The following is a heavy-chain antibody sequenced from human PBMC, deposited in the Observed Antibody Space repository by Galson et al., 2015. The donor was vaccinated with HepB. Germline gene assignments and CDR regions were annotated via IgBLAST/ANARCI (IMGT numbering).Heavy chain of an antibody. J-gene: IGHJ4*02. D-gene: IGHD6-13*01. CDR3: ARASLAAAGKGRVLDY. CDR1: GDSVSSNSAA. Sequence: CAISGDSVSSNSAAWNWIRQSPSRGLEWLGRTWYRSKWYNGYAVSVKSRITINPDTSKNQFSLKLSSVTAADTAVYYCARASLAAAGKGRVLDYWGQGTLVTVSS. V-gene: IGHV6-1*01. CDR2: TWYRSKWYN.